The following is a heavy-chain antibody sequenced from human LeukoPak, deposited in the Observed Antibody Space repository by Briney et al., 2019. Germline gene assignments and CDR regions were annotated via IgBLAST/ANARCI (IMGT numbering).Heavy chain of an antibody. CDR3: ARDWGDFYDSIGYSNWFDP. J-gene: IGHJ5*02. CDR1: GYTFTGYY. CDR2: INPNSGDT. Sequence: ASVKVSCXTSGYTFTGYYMHWVRQAPGQGLEWMGWINPNSGDTNYAQKFQGRVTMTRDTSVSTTYMELSRLKSDDTAVYYCARDWGDFYDSIGYSNWFDPWGQGTLVIVSS. D-gene: IGHD3-22*01. V-gene: IGHV1-2*02.